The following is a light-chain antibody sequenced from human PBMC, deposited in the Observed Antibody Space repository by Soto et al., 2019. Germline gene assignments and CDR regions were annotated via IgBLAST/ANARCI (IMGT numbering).Light chain of an antibody. Sequence: EIVLTQSPGTLSLSPGGRDTLSCRASQSVSDSYLAWYQQKPGEAPSLLISGASTRATGTPDRFTGSGSGTDFTLTISRLEPEDFAVYYCQQYGNSPFTFGPGTKVDIK. CDR3: QQYGNSPFT. CDR2: GAS. J-gene: IGKJ3*01. V-gene: IGKV3-20*01. CDR1: QSVSDSY.